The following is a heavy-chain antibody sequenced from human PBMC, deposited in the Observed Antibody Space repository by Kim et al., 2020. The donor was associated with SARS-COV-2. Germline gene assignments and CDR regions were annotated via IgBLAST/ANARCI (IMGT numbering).Heavy chain of an antibody. CDR3: ARLTRTYYYDSSGYYNGNYFDY. D-gene: IGHD3-22*01. Sequence: SETLSLTCTVSGGSISSYYWSWIRQPPGKGLEWIGYIYYSGSTNYNPSLKSRVTISVDTSKNQFSLKLSSVTAADTAVYYCARLTRTYYYDSSGYYNGNYFDYWGQGTLVTVSS. J-gene: IGHJ4*02. V-gene: IGHV4-59*01. CDR1: GGSISSYY. CDR2: IYYSGST.